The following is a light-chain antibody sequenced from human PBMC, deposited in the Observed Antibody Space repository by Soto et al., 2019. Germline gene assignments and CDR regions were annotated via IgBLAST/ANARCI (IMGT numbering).Light chain of an antibody. CDR1: SSDVGGYNY. V-gene: IGLV2-8*01. Sequence: QSALTQPPSASGSPGQSVTISCTGTSSDVGGYNYVSWYQQHPGKAPKLMIYEVSKRPSGVPDRFSGSKSGNTASLTVSGLQAEDEDDYYCSSYAGSNNYVFGTGPKVTVL. CDR2: EVS. CDR3: SSYAGSNNYV. J-gene: IGLJ1*01.